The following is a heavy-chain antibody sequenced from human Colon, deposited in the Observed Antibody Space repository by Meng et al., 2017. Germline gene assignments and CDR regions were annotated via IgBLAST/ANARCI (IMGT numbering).Heavy chain of an antibody. J-gene: IGHJ5*02. CDR2: INHSGST. CDR3: ARERLSSGWYGGRWFDP. D-gene: IGHD6-19*01. Sequence: QLHEWGAGLLKPAGTRSLTCAVYGGSCSGYYWSWIRQPPGKGLEWIGEINHSGSTNYNPSLKSRVTISVDTSKNQFSLKLSSVTAADTAVYYYARERLSSGWYGGRWFDPWGQGTLVTVSS. V-gene: IGHV4-34*01. CDR1: GGSCSGYY.